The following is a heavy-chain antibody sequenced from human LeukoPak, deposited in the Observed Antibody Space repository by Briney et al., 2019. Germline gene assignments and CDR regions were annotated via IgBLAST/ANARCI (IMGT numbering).Heavy chain of an antibody. D-gene: IGHD3-22*01. V-gene: IGHV4-39*01. CDR2: IYYSGST. CDR1: GGSISSTGYC. Sequence: SETLSLTCAVSGGSISSTGYCLSWIRHPPGKGPEWIGTIYYSGSTYHNTSLKSRITMSVDTSRNQFSLKLSSVDAADTAVYYCAKAGVRYFDSSGLYAFDFWGQGTTVTVSS. CDR3: AKAGVRYFDSSGLYAFDF. J-gene: IGHJ3*01.